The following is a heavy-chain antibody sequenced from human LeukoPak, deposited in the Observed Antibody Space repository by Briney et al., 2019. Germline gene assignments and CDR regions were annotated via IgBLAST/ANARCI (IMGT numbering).Heavy chain of an antibody. Sequence: SETLSLTCTVSGGSISSYYWSWIRQPAGKGLEWIGRIYTSGSTNYNPSLKSRVTISVDTSKNQFSLKLSSVTAADTAVYYCARGVSYYDSSGYYNEYFQHWGQGTLVTVSS. CDR3: ARGVSYYDSSGYYNEYFQH. J-gene: IGHJ1*01. D-gene: IGHD3-22*01. V-gene: IGHV4-4*07. CDR1: GGSISSYY. CDR2: IYTSGST.